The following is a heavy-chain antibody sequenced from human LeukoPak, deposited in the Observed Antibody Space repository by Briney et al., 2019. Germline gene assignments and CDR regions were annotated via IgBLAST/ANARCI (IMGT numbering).Heavy chain of an antibody. D-gene: IGHD5-18*01. CDR1: GFTFSSYW. CDR3: ARLAMTWIQLWYRIAAAENTDY. J-gene: IGHJ4*02. V-gene: IGHV3-7*01. Sequence: GGSLRLSCAASGFTFSSYWMSWVRQAPGKGLEWVANIKKDGSEKYYVDSVKGRFTISRDNAKNSLYLQMNSLRAEDTAVYYCARLAMTWIQLWYRIAAAENTDYWGQGTLVTVSS. CDR2: IKKDGSEK.